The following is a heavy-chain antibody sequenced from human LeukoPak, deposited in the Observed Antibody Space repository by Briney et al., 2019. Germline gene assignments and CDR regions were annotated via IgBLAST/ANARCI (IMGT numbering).Heavy chain of an antibody. CDR1: GFTLDDYA. Sequence: SGGSLRLSCAASGFTLDDYAMHWVRQAPGKGLEWVSGISWNSGSIGYADSVKGRFTISRDNAKNSLYLQMNSLRAEDTALYYCAKSGSGSLEEYFQHWGQGTLVTVSS. V-gene: IGHV3-9*01. J-gene: IGHJ1*01. D-gene: IGHD3-10*01. CDR2: ISWNSGSI. CDR3: AKSGSGSLEEYFQH.